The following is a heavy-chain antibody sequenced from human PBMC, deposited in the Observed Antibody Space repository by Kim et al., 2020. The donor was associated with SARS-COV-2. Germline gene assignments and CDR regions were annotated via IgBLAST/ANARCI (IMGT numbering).Heavy chain of an antibody. CDR2: ISYDGSNK. D-gene: IGHD3-22*01. J-gene: IGHJ4*02. CDR1: GFTFSSYA. Sequence: GGSLRLSCAASGFTFSSYAMHWVRQAPGKGLEWVAVISYDGSNKYYADFVKGRFTISRDNSKNTLYLQMNSLRAEDTAVYYCARGSKYYYDSSGPHTFDYWGQGTLVTVSS. CDR3: ARGSKYYYDSSGPHTFDY. V-gene: IGHV3-30*04.